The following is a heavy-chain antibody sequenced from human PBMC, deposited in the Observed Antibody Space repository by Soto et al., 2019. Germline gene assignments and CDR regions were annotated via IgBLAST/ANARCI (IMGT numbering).Heavy chain of an antibody. CDR2: ISSSSSTI. D-gene: IGHD2-2*01. J-gene: IGHJ6*02. V-gene: IGHV3-48*02. CDR3: ARDFGDIVVVPAADSEGYYYYYGMDV. CDR1: GFTFSSHS. Sequence: EVQLVESGGGLVQPGGSLRLSCAASGFTFSSHSMNWVRQAPGKGLEWVSYISSSSSTIYYADSVKGRFTISRDNAKNSLYLQMNSLRDEDTAVYYCARDFGDIVVVPAADSEGYYYYYGMDVWGQGTTVTVSS.